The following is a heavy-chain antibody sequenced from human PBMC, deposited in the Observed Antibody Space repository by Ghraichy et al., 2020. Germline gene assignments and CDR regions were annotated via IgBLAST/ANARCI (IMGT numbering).Heavy chain of an antibody. V-gene: IGHV4-59*01. CDR1: GGSISSYY. D-gene: IGHD3-22*01. CDR3: ARGRVHYDSSGYSIHFDY. J-gene: IGHJ4*02. Sequence: SETLSLTCTVSGGSISSYYWSWIRQPPGKGLEWIGYIYYSGSTNYNPSLKSRVTISVDTSKNQFSLKLSSVTAADTAVYYCARGRVHYDSSGYSIHFDYWGQGTLVTVSS. CDR2: IYYSGST.